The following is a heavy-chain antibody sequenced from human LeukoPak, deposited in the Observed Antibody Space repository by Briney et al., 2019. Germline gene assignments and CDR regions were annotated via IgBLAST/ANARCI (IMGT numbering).Heavy chain of an antibody. J-gene: IGHJ4*02. CDR1: GGSFSGYY. D-gene: IGHD2-2*01. V-gene: IGHV4-34*01. CDR2: INHSGST. Sequence: SETLSLTCAVYGGSFSGYYWSWIRQPPGKGLEWIGEINHSGSTNYNPSLKSRVTISVDTSTNQFSLKLSSVTAADTAVYYCARVPVYCSSTSCSFDYWGQGTLVTVSS. CDR3: ARVPVYCSSTSCSFDY.